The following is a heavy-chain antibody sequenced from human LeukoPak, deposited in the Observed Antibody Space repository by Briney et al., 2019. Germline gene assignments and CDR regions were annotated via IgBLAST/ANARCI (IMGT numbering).Heavy chain of an antibody. CDR1: GFTFSTYD. CDR2: ISYDGSDK. V-gene: IGHV3-30*18. Sequence: PGGSLRLSCAASGFTFSTYDMHWVRQAPGKGLEWVAIISYDGSDKYYADSVKGRFTISRDNSKNTLYLQMNSLRPEDTAVYYCAKEKLPSGYSFLTDYWGQGTLVTVSS. D-gene: IGHD5-18*01. J-gene: IGHJ4*02. CDR3: AKEKLPSGYSFLTDY.